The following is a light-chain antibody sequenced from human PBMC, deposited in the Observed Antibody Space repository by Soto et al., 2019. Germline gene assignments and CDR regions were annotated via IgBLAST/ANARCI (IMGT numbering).Light chain of an antibody. J-gene: IGLJ2*01. CDR2: DNY. CDR3: GTWDSSLQTVV. CDR1: SSNIGGNY. Sequence: QSVLTQPPSVSAAPGQTVTISCSGSSSNIGGNYVTWYHMHPRTAPKLLIYDNYKRHSWIPDRFSASNTGTSATLGITELHTGDEADYYCGTWDSSLQTVVFGGGTKLTVL. V-gene: IGLV1-51*01.